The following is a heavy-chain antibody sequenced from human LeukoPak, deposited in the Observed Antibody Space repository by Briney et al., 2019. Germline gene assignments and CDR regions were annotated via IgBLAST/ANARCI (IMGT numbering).Heavy chain of an antibody. CDR1: GGSISNYY. CDR3: ARQGDNSKWYVWFDP. CDR2: FYSSGIT. V-gene: IGHV4-59*08. D-gene: IGHD2-15*01. Sequence: PSETLSLTCTVSGGSISNYYWSWIRQPPGKGLEWSGIFYSSGITNYNPSLKSRVTISVDMPKNQFSLKLRSVTAADTAVYYCARQGDNSKWYVWFDPWGQGTLVTVSS. J-gene: IGHJ5*02.